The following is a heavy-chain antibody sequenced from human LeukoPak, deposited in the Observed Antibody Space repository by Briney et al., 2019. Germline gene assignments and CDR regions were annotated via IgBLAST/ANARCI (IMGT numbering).Heavy chain of an antibody. CDR2: IYYSGST. CDR3: ARSDSSGSIDY. Sequence: PPQTLSLTCTVSGGSISSGGYYWSWVRQLPGEGLEWIGYIYYSGSTYYNPPLKSRVTISVDTSKNQFSLKLSSVTAAETAVYYCARSDSSGSIDYWGQGTLVTVSS. J-gene: IGHJ4*02. V-gene: IGHV4-31*03. D-gene: IGHD3-22*01. CDR1: GGSISSGGYY.